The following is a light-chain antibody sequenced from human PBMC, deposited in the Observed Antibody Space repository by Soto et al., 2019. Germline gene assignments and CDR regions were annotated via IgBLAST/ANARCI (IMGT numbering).Light chain of an antibody. CDR1: SSDVGGYNY. J-gene: IGLJ1*01. Sequence: QSALTQPASVSGSPGQSITISCTGTSSDVGGYNYVSWYQHHPGKAPKLLIYEVSKRPSGVPDRFSGSKSGNTASLTVSGLQAEDEADYYCSSYAGSIFYVFGTGTKVTVL. V-gene: IGLV2-8*01. CDR2: EVS. CDR3: SSYAGSIFYV.